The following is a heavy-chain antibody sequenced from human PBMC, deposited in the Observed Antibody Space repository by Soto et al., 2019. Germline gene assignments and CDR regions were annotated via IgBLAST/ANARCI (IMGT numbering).Heavy chain of an antibody. Sequence: DVQLLESGGGLVQPGGSLRLSCAASGFTFSSYAMSWVRQAPGKGLEWVSAISGSGGSTYYADSVKGRFTISRDNSKNTLYLQMNSLRAEDTAVYYCAKVFAAGTDYYYGLDVWGQGTTVTVSS. CDR3: AKVFAAGTDYYYGLDV. CDR1: GFTFSSYA. D-gene: IGHD6-13*01. CDR2: ISGSGGST. J-gene: IGHJ6*02. V-gene: IGHV3-23*01.